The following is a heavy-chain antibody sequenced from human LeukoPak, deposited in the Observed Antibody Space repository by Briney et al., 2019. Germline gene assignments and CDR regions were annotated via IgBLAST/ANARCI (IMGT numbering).Heavy chain of an antibody. CDR1: GYSISSGYY. Sequence: PSETLSLTCAVSGYSISSGYYWGWIRQPPGKGLEWIGTIYHSGDTYYNPSLKSRITISLDTSKNQFSLKLSSVTAADTAVYYCARGWFHGDYWGQGTLVTVSS. V-gene: IGHV4-38-2*01. CDR3: ARGWFHGDY. D-gene: IGHD6-19*01. CDR2: IYHSGDT. J-gene: IGHJ4*02.